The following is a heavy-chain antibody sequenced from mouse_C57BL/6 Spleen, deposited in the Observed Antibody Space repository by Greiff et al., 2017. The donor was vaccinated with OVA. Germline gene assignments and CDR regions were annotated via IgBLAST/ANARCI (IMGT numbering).Heavy chain of an antibody. J-gene: IGHJ2*01. CDR1: GYTFTSYW. V-gene: IGHV1-64*01. D-gene: IGHD1-1*01. CDR3: ARTSITTVVASDY. CDR2: IHPNSGST. Sequence: VQLQQPGAELVKPGASVKLSCKASGYTFTSYWMHWVKQRPGQGLEWIGMIHPNSGSTNYNEKFKSKATLTVDKSSSTAYMQLSSLTSKDSAVYYCARTSITTVVASDYWGQGTTLTVSS.